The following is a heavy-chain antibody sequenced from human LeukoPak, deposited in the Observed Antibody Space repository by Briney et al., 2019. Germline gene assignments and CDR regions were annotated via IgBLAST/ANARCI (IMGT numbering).Heavy chain of an antibody. CDR3: ASVDFDNNAHYHYYLSN. CDR1: GFTFSSCW. Sequence: GGSLRLSCAASGFTFSSCWMHWVRQAPGKGLVWVSRINSDGSSTSYADSVKGRFAISRDNANNFLDLQMNSLRAEDTGVYHCASVDFDNNAHYHYYLSNWGQGTRVTVSS. J-gene: IGHJ4*02. CDR2: INSDGSST. D-gene: IGHD2/OR15-2a*01. V-gene: IGHV3-74*01.